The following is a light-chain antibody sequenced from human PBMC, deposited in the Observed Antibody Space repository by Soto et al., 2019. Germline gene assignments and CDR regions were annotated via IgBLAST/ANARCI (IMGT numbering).Light chain of an antibody. Sequence: QSVLTQPPSVSGAPGQRVTISCTGSSSNIGAGYDVHWYQQLPGTAPKLLIYGNINRPSGVPDRFSGSKSGTSASLAITGLQAEDEADYYCQSYDSSLSGRGVFGGGTKLTVL. V-gene: IGLV1-40*01. J-gene: IGLJ3*02. CDR1: SSNIGAGYD. CDR2: GNI. CDR3: QSYDSSLSGRGV.